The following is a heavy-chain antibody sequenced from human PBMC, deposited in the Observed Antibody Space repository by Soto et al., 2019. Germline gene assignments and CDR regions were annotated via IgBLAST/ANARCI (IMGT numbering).Heavy chain of an antibody. CDR2: ISAYNGDT. CDR3: ARGFRNVPFDY. D-gene: IGHD2-2*01. V-gene: IGHV1-18*01. CDR1: GYTFINYG. Sequence: QVQLVQSGAELKKPGASVKVSCKASGYTFINYGIGWVRQAPGQGLEWMGWISAYNGDTHYPQKLQDRVTMTIDTPASTAYMELRSLTSDDTAIYHCARGFRNVPFDYWGQGTLVTVSS. J-gene: IGHJ4*02.